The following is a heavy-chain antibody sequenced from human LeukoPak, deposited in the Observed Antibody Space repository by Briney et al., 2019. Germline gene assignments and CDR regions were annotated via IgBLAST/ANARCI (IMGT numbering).Heavy chain of an antibody. CDR2: ISGSGGST. V-gene: IGHV3-23*01. D-gene: IGHD3-3*01. Sequence: GGSLRLSCAASGFTFSSYAMSWVRQAPGKGLEWVSAISGSGGSTYYADSVKGRFTISRDNSKNTLYLQMNSLRAEDTAVYYCARVAPFFDDFWSNYYFDYWGQGTLVTVSS. J-gene: IGHJ4*02. CDR3: ARVAPFFDDFWSNYYFDY. CDR1: GFTFSSYA.